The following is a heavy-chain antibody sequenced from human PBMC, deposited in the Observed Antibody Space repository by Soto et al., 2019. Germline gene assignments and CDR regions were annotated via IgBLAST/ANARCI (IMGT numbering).Heavy chain of an antibody. CDR1: GGTFSSYD. CDR3: ARERAYGPFDY. D-gene: IGHD2-21*01. V-gene: IGHV1-69*13. Sequence: GASVKVSCKASGGTFSSYDINRVRQAPGQGPEWMGGIIPNFGNASYAQKFQGRVTITADESTSTAYMELSSLRSEDTAVYYCARERAYGPFDYWGQGTQVTVSS. CDR2: IIPNFGNA. J-gene: IGHJ4*02.